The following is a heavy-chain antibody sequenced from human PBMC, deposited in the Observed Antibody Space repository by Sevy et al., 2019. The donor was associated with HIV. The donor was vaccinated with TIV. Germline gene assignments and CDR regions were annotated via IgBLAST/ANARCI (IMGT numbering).Heavy chain of an antibody. CDR2: LSVYYGNT. D-gene: IGHD3-10*01. Sequence: ASVKVSCKASGYTFTSYGMSWVRQAPGQGLEWMGWLSVYYGNTNCAQKLQGRVTMTTDTSTSTAYMELRSLRSDDTAVYYCAREAITMVRGVIIAFDYWDQGTLVTVSS. CDR1: GYTFTSYG. CDR3: AREAITMVRGVIIAFDY. V-gene: IGHV1-18*01. J-gene: IGHJ4*02.